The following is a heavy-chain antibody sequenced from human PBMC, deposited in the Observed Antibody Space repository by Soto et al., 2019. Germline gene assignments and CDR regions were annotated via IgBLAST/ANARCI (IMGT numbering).Heavy chain of an antibody. CDR1: GYTFTSYD. J-gene: IGHJ5*02. D-gene: IGHD3-16*02. V-gene: IGHV1-8*01. CDR3: ARGRRIWGSYRNNWFDP. CDR2: MNPNSGNT. Sequence: QVQLVQSGAEVKKPGASVKVSCKASGYTFTSYDINWVRQATGQGLEWMGWMNPNSGNTGYAQKFQGRVTMTRNTSISTAYMELSSLRSEDTAVYYCARGRRIWGSYRNNWFDPWGQGTLVTVSS.